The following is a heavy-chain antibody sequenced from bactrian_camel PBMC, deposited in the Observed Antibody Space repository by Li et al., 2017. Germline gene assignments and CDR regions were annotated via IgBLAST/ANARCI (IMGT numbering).Heavy chain of an antibody. CDR1: GFTAGTYY. Sequence: HVQLVESGGGSVQAGGSLRLSCAASGFTAGTYYITWVRQAPGKGLEWLSSIYRDSSIKLYGDSVKGRFTISRDSAKNTVYLQMNSLKPDDTAMYYCAANEWYALGLEKAKYDYWGQGTQVTVS. CDR2: IYRDSSIK. J-gene: IGHJ4*01. CDR3: AANEWYALGLEKAKYDY. V-gene: IGHV3-2*01. D-gene: IGHD2*01.